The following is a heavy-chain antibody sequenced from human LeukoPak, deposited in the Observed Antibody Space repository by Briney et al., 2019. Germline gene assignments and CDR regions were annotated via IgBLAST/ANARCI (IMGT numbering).Heavy chain of an antibody. Sequence: GGSLRLSCAASGFTFSSYWMHWVRPAPGKGLVWVSRINSDGSSTTYADSVKGRFTISRDNAKNTLYLQMNSLRAEDTAVYYCVPASNGYYHSWGQGTLVTVSS. D-gene: IGHD3-22*01. CDR3: VPASNGYYHS. CDR1: GFTFSSYW. V-gene: IGHV3-74*01. CDR2: INSDGSST. J-gene: IGHJ4*02.